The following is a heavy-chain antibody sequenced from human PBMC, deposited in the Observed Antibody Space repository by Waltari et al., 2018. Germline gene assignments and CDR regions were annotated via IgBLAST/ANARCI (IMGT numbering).Heavy chain of an antibody. Sequence: EVQLVESGGGLVKPGGSLRLSCAASVFRFTDYTMNWVRQTPGKGLEWVSSIGSSSTYTYYADSVKGRFTISRDNAANSLYLEMNALRPDDTGVYYCASHPEDFYYYMDVWGKGTTVTVSS. CDR3: ASHPEDFYYYMDV. V-gene: IGHV3-21*06. J-gene: IGHJ6*03. CDR2: IGSSSTYT. CDR1: VFRFTDYT.